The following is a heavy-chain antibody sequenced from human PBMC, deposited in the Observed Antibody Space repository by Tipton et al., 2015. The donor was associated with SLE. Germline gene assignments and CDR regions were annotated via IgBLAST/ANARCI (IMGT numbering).Heavy chain of an antibody. CDR2: ISGSGGST. CDR3: AKDPGGIAARGYFDY. CDR1: GFTFSSYA. V-gene: IGHV3-23*01. J-gene: IGHJ4*02. D-gene: IGHD6-6*01. Sequence: GSLRLSCAASGFTFSSYAMSWVRQAPGKGLEWASAISGSGGSTYYADSVKGRFTISRDNSKNTLYLQMNSLRAEDTAVYYCAKDPGGIAARGYFDYWGQGTLVTVSS.